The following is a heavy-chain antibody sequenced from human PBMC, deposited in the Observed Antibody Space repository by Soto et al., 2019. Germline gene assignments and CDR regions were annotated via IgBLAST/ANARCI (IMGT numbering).Heavy chain of an antibody. CDR3: ARGGRRPH. D-gene: IGHD2-15*01. CDR2: IIPVFGTA. CDR1: GDTFSTYA. V-gene: IGHV1-69*01. J-gene: IGHJ1*01. Sequence: QVQLVQSGAEVKKPGSSVKVSCKASGDTFSTYAISWVRQAPGQGLEWMGGIIPVFGTANYAQNFQGRLTITADESPNTAYMELSSLRSEDKAVYYCARGGRRPHWGQGTLVTVSS.